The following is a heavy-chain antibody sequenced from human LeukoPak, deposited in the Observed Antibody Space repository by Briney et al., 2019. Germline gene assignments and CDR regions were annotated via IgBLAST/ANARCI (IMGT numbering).Heavy chain of an antibody. Sequence: SETLSLTCAVYGGSFSGYYWSWIRQPPGKGRVWLGDINHSGSTNYNPSLKSRVTISVDTSKNQFSLKLSSVTAADTAVYYCARGLAAAGTVGDYWGQGTLVTVSS. V-gene: IGHV4-34*01. CDR2: INHSGST. CDR1: GGSFSGYY. D-gene: IGHD6-13*01. CDR3: ARGLAAAGTVGDY. J-gene: IGHJ4*02.